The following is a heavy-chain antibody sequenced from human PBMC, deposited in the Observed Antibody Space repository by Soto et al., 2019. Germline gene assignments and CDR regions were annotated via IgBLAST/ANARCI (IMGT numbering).Heavy chain of an antibody. CDR3: AREPYDSSGYYGLGVDY. V-gene: IGHV3-21*01. Sequence: VQLVESGGGVVQPGRSLRLSCAASGFTFSSYSMNWVRQAPGKGLEWVSSISSSGNYIYYADSVKGRLTISRDNAKNSLYLQMNSLRAEDTALYYCAREPYDSSGYYGLGVDYWGQGTLVTVSS. CDR2: ISSSGNYI. CDR1: GFTFSSYS. D-gene: IGHD3-22*01. J-gene: IGHJ4*02.